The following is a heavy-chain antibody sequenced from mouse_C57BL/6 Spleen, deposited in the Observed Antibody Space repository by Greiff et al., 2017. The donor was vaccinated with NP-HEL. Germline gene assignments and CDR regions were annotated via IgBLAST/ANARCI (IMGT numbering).Heavy chain of an antibody. CDR3: ARYGYSNYVYYFDY. Sequence: EVQLQQSGPELVKPGASVKIPCKASGYTFTDYNMDWVKQSHGKSLEWIGDINPNNGGTIYNQKFKGKATLTVDKSSSTAYMELRSLTSEDTPVYYCARYGYSNYVYYFDYWGQGTTLTVSS. CDR1: GYTFTDYN. CDR2: INPNNGGT. J-gene: IGHJ2*01. D-gene: IGHD2-5*01. V-gene: IGHV1-18*01.